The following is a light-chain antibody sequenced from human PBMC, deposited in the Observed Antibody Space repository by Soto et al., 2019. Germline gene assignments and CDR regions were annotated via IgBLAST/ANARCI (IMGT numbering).Light chain of an antibody. J-gene: IGKJ1*01. Sequence: DILMTQSPSSLSASVGDRVTITCRASQSISSYLNWYQQKPGKAPKLLIYATSSLQSGVPSRFSGSGSGTDFTLTISSLQPEDVATYYCQKYNSAPWTFGQGTKVDIK. V-gene: IGKV1-39*01. CDR1: QSISSY. CDR2: ATS. CDR3: QKYNSAPWT.